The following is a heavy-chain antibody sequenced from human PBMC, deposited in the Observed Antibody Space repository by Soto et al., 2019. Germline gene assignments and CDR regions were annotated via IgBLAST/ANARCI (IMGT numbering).Heavy chain of an antibody. V-gene: IGHV3-30-3*01. CDR1: GFTFSSYA. CDR2: ISYDGSNK. D-gene: IGHD2-15*01. J-gene: IGHJ4*02. CDR3: ARVRTLGYCSGGSCYSEFDY. Sequence: LRLSCAASGFTFSSYAMHWVRQAPGKGLEWVAVISYDGSNKYYADSVKGRFTISRDNSKNTLYLQMNSLRAEDTAVYYCARVRTLGYCSGGSCYSEFDYWGQGTLVTVSS.